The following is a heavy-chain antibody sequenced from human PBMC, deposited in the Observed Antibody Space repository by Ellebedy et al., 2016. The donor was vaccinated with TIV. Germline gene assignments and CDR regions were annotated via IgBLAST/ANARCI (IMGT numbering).Heavy chain of an antibody. D-gene: IGHD6-25*01. V-gene: IGHV1-2*02. CDR3: ARVRRGSSGLDV. CDR1: GYTFTANY. Sequence: ASVKVSCKASGYTFTANYVHWVRQAPGQGLEWMGWINPDSGVTNFSQQFQGRVTMTRDTSVNTAYMELSRLESDDTAVYYWARVRRGSSGLDVWGQGTTVTVS. CDR2: INPDSGVT. J-gene: IGHJ6*02.